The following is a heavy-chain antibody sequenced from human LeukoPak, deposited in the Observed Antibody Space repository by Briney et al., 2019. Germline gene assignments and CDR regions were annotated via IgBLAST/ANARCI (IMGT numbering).Heavy chain of an antibody. CDR1: GYTFTSNY. V-gene: IGHV1-46*01. J-gene: IGHJ4*02. CDR3: AREGVSGYDWMADY. D-gene: IGHD5-12*01. CDR2: ISPTGGST. Sequence: ASVKVSCKAFGYTFTSNYMHWVRQAPGQGPEWMGVISPTGGSTTYAQKFQDRLTLTRDMSTSTAYMELRSLRSDDTAVYYCAREGVSGYDWMADYWGQGTLVTVSS.